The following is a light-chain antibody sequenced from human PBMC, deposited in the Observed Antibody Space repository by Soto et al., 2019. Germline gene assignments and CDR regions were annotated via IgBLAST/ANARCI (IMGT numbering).Light chain of an antibody. CDR3: QHYGKSPLT. CDR2: GAS. CDR1: QSVSSSQ. Sequence: VVTKSPATLSASQGERATLHCRAGQSVSSSQLAWYQQKPGQAPRLLVYGASSRATGIPDRFSGSVSGTDFTLTISILEPEDFVVYCCQHYGKSPLTFGQGTLVEI. V-gene: IGKV3-20*01. J-gene: IGKJ5*01.